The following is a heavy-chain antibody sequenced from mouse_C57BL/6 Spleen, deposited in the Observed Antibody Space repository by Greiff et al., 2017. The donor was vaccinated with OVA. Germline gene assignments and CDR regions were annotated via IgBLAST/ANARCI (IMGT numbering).Heavy chain of an antibody. Sequence: VQLQQSGAELVRPGASVTLSCKASGYTFTDYEMHWVKQTPVHGLEWIGAIDPETGGTAYNQKFKGKAILTADKSSSTAYMELRSLTSEDSAVYYCTRDYYDSSPFAYWGQGTLVTVSA. CDR3: TRDYYDSSPFAY. V-gene: IGHV1-15*01. CDR2: IDPETGGT. J-gene: IGHJ3*01. D-gene: IGHD1-1*01. CDR1: GYTFTDYE.